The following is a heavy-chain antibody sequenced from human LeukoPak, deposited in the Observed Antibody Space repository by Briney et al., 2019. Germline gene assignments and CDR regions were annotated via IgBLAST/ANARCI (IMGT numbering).Heavy chain of an antibody. CDR1: GFTVRSNY. CDR3: VTSFSTPANY. D-gene: IGHD2-2*01. CDR2: IYGGGSV. J-gene: IGHJ4*02. Sequence: PGGSLRLSCAASGFTVRSNYMSWVRQAPGKGLEWVSIIYGGGSVFYADSVKGRFTISRDNAKNSLYLQMNSLRAEDTAVYYCVTSFSTPANYWGQGTLVTVSS. V-gene: IGHV3-53*01.